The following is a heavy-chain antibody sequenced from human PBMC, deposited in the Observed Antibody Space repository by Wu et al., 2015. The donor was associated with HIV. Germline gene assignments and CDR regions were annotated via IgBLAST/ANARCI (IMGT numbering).Heavy chain of an antibody. V-gene: IGHV1-69*13. CDR1: GGTITSYT. CDR2: IILIFGTV. D-gene: IGHD2-21*02. CDR3: ALTYCGGDCYLGHDF. Sequence: QVLLVQSGAEVKKPGSSVKVSCKASGGTITSYTINWVRQAPGQGLEWMGRIILIFGTVDYAQEFQGRVMINADESTRTVYMELTTLRSEDTAMYYCALTYCGGDCYLGHDFWGQGTLVTVSS. J-gene: IGHJ4*02.